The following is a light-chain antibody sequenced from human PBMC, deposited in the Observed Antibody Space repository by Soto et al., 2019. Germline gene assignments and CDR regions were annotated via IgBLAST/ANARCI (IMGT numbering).Light chain of an antibody. J-gene: IGKJ2*01. CDR3: QQSYSTPST. Sequence: DIQMTQSPSSLSASVGDRVTITCRARQSISSYLNWYQQKPGKAPKLLIYAASSLQSWVPSRFSGSGSGTDFTLTISSLQPEDFATYYCQQSYSTPSTLGQGTKLEIK. V-gene: IGKV1-39*01. CDR1: QSISSY. CDR2: AAS.